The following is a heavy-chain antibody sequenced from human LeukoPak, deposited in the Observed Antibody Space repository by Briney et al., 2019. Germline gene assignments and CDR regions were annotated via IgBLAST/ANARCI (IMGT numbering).Heavy chain of an antibody. J-gene: IGHJ1*01. CDR2: ISGSGGST. D-gene: IGHD6-19*01. Sequence: GSLRLSCAASGFTSSSYAMSWVRQAPGKGLEWVSAISGSGGSTYYANSVKGRFTISRDKSKNTLYLQMNSLRAEDTAVYYCAKHINVKAVADFQHWGQGTLVTVSS. CDR1: GFTSSSYA. CDR3: AKHINVKAVADFQH. V-gene: IGHV3-23*01.